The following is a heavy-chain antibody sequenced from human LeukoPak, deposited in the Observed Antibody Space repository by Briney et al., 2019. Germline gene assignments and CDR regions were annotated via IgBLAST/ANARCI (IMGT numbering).Heavy chain of an antibody. J-gene: IGHJ4*02. CDR1: LYTFTRYY. Sequence: ASVNVSCKASLYTFTRYYMHWLRQPPGQGRAWMGFINPNSGGTNYAQKFQGRVTMTRDTSISTAYMELSRLRSDDTAVYYCARDHSSGWYGDYWGQGTLVTVSS. CDR3: ARDHSSGWYGDY. D-gene: IGHD6-19*01. V-gene: IGHV1-2*02. CDR2: INPNSGGT.